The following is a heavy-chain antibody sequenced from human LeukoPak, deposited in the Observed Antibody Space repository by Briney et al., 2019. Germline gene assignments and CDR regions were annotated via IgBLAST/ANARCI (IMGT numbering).Heavy chain of an antibody. V-gene: IGHV4-39*01. J-gene: IGHJ4*02. CDR1: GGSISTSDYY. CDR2: IYYSGST. CDR3: GEPGY. D-gene: IGHD1-14*01. Sequence: PSETLSLTCAVSGGSISTSDYYWGWIRQPPGKGLEWIGSIYYSGSTYYNPFLKSRLTISGDTSKNQFSLKLSSVTAADTAVYYCGEPGYWGQGTLVTVSS.